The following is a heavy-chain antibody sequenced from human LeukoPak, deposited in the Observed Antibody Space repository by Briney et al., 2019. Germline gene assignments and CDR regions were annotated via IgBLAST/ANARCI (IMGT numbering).Heavy chain of an antibody. J-gene: IGHJ6*02. V-gene: IGHV1-69*05. CDR1: GGTFSSYA. Sequence: SVKVSCKASGGTFSSYAISWVRQAPGQGLEWMGGIIPIFGTANYAQKFQGRVTITTDESTSTAYMELSSLRSEDTAVYYCAVGMIVPGAYYYGMDVWGQGTTVTVSS. CDR2: IIPIFGTA. CDR3: AVGMIVPGAYYYGMDV. D-gene: IGHD3-22*01.